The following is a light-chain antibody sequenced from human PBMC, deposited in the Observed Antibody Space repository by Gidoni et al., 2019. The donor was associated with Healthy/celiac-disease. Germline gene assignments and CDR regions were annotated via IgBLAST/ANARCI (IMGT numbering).Light chain of an antibody. CDR1: QDISNY. CDR3: QQYDNLLVT. CDR2: DAS. V-gene: IGKV1-33*01. Sequence: DLQIPQSPSSLSASVGDRVTITCQASQDISNYLNWYQQKPGKAPKLLIYDASNLETGVPSRFSGSGSGTEFTFTISSLQPEDIATYYCQQYDNLLVTFGQGTKLEIK. J-gene: IGKJ2*01.